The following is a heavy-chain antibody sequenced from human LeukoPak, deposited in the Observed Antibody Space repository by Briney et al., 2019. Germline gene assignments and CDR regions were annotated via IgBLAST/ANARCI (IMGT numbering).Heavy chain of an antibody. V-gene: IGHV4-4*09. Sequence: PSETLSLTCSVSGGSMSNYYWTWIRQPPGKGLEWIGYIFSRGNTNYNPSLKSRVTISVDTSKSQFSLKLNSVTAADTAVYYCAGVGDTSSYYYFLDFWGQGTLVTVSS. CDR1: GGSMSNYY. CDR3: AGVGDTSSYYYFLDF. CDR2: IFSRGNT. J-gene: IGHJ4*02. D-gene: IGHD3-22*01.